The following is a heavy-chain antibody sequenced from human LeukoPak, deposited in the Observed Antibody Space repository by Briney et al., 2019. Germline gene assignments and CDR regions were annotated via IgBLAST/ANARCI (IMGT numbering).Heavy chain of an antibody. V-gene: IGHV6-1*01. CDR2: TYYRSKWNN. J-gene: IGHJ4*02. CDR1: GDSVYGNSAVA. CDR3: ARGRNSGFDY. Sequence: SQTLSLTCAISGDSVYGNSAVAWNWLRQSPSRGLEWLGRTYYRSKWNNDYAVSVKSRITINPDTSKNQFSLHLNSVTPEDTAVCYCARGRNSGFDYWGQGTLVTVSS. D-gene: IGHD2/OR15-2a*01.